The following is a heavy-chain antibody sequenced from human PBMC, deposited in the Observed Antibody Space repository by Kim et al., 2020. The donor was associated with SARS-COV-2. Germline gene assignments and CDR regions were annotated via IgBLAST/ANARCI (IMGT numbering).Heavy chain of an antibody. V-gene: IGHV3-11*04. CDR3: ARVAAAGVRSDWYFDL. Sequence: GGSLRLSCAASGFTFSDYYMSWIRQAPGKGLEWVSYISSSGSTIYYADSVKGRFTISMDNAKNSLYLQMNSLRAEDTAVYYCARVAAAGVRSDWYFDLWGRGTLVTVSS. CDR2: ISSSGSTI. D-gene: IGHD6-13*01. CDR1: GFTFSDYY. J-gene: IGHJ2*01.